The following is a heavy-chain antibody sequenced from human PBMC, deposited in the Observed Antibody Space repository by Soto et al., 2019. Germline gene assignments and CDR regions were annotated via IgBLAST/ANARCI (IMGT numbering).Heavy chain of an antibody. CDR1: GYAFTGHY. V-gene: IGHV1-2*02. CDR3: GRGRSGQLVVFY. D-gene: IGHD3-10*01. CDR2: IGPASGDT. Sequence: ASVKVSCKASGYAFTGHYIHWVRQAPGQGPEWMGEIGPASGDTRYAQKFQGRVTMTRDTSITTVYMELNNLSPDDTAVYYCGRGRSGQLVVFYWGQGTPVTVSS. J-gene: IGHJ4*02.